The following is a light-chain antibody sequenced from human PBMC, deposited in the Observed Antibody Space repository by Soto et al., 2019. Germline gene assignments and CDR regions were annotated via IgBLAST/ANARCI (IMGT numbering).Light chain of an antibody. V-gene: IGKV1-9*01. J-gene: IGKJ1*01. Sequence: DIQLTPAPAFLSASAGDRVSITCRASQAISSYLAWYQQKPGRAPKLLIYAASTLQSGVPSRFSGSGSGTDFTLTISCLQSEDFATYYCQQSYSTPTFGQGTKVDIK. CDR3: QQSYSTPT. CDR2: AAS. CDR1: QAISSY.